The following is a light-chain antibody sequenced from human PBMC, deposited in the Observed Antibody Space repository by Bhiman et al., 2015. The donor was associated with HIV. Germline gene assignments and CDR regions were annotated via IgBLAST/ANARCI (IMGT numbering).Light chain of an antibody. J-gene: IGLJ2*01. CDR2: DNT. V-gene: IGLV1-40*01. CDR1: SSNIGTDSG. CDR3: SSYASSSTLV. Sequence: QSVLTQPPSVSGAPGQRVTISCTGSSSNIGTDSGVHWYQQIPGEAPKLIIYDNTQRPSGVPDRFSASKSGTSASLAITGLQAEDEADYYCSSYASSSTLVFGGGTQLTVL.